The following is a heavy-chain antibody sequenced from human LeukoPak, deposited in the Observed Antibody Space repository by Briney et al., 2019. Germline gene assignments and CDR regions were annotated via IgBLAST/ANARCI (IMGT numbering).Heavy chain of an antibody. CDR1: VFTFSNAW. CDR2: IKSKTDGGTT. Sequence: GGSLRLSCAASVFTFSNAWMSWVRQAPGKGLEWVGRIKSKTDGGTTDYAAPVKGRFTISRDDSKNTLYLQMNSLKTEDTAVYYCTTTYYDYVWGSYRHRIFDYWGQGTLVTVSS. D-gene: IGHD3-16*02. J-gene: IGHJ4*02. V-gene: IGHV3-15*01. CDR3: TTTYYDYVWGSYRHRIFDY.